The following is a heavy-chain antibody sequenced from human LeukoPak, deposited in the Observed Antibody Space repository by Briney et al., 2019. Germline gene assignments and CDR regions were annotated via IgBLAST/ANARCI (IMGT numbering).Heavy chain of an antibody. D-gene: IGHD2-21*02. V-gene: IGHV4-38-2*02. CDR3: ARDLVTSTYNWFDP. Sequence: PSETLSLTCVVSRFSISSGCYWGWIRQPPGKGLEWIGSVYHSGSTSYNPSLKSRLTISVDTSKNQFSLKLSSVTAADTAIYYCARDLVTSTYNWFDPWGQGTLVTVSP. J-gene: IGHJ5*02. CDR1: RFSISSGCY. CDR2: VYHSGST.